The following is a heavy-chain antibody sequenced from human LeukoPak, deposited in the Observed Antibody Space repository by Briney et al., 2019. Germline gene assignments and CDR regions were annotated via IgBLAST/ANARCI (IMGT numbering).Heavy chain of an antibody. Sequence: TGGSLRLSCAASGFTFSSYSMNWVRQAPGKGLEWVSSISSSSSYIYYADSVKGRFTISRDNAKNSLYLQMNSLRAEDTAVYYCARVEDYYGGGNYFDYWGQGTLVTVSS. CDR2: ISSSSSYI. D-gene: IGHD3-10*01. CDR1: GFTFSSYS. J-gene: IGHJ4*02. V-gene: IGHV3-21*01. CDR3: ARVEDYYGGGNYFDY.